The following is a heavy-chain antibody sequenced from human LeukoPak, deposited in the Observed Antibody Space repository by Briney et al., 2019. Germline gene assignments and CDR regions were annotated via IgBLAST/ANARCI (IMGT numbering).Heavy chain of an antibody. J-gene: IGHJ6*02. CDR3: ARDSSGSFYYYYGMDV. V-gene: IGHV1-69*13. CDR1: GGTFSSYA. D-gene: IGHD3-22*01. CDR2: IIPIFGTA. Sequence: SVKVSCEASGGTFSSYAISWVRQAPGQGLEWMGGIIPIFGTANYAQKFQGRVTITADESTSTAYMELSSLRSEDTAVYYCARDSSGSFYYYYGMDVWGQGTTVTVSS.